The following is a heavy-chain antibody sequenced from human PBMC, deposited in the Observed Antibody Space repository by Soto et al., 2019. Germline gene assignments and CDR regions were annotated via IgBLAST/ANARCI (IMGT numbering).Heavy chain of an antibody. Sequence: GGSLRLSCAASGFTFSSYGMHWVRQAPGKGLEWVAVISYDGSNKYYADSVKGRFTISRDNSKNTLYLQMNSLRAEDTAVYYCAKDRGYSSGWSHFLLGGMDVWGQGTTVTVSS. CDR2: ISYDGSNK. J-gene: IGHJ6*02. V-gene: IGHV3-30*18. CDR3: AKDRGYSSGWSHFLLGGMDV. D-gene: IGHD6-19*01. CDR1: GFTFSSYG.